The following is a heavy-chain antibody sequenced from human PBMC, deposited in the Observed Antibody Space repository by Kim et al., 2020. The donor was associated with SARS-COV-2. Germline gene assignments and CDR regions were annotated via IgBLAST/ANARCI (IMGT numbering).Heavy chain of an antibody. J-gene: IGHJ4*02. V-gene: IGHV1-46*01. Sequence: ASVKVSRKASGYTFTDYYIHWVRQAPGQGLEWMAMISSSGGSTQYAQKFQGRVTMTRDTSTSTVYMDLSALRSDDTAVYYCAREMTTTDGTTGFDCWGQGTLVTVSS. D-gene: IGHD1-1*01. CDR2: ISSSGGST. CDR3: AREMTTTDGTTGFDC. CDR1: GYTFTDYY.